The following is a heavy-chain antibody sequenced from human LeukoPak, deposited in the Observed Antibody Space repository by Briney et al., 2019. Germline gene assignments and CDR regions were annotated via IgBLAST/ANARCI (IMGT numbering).Heavy chain of an antibody. D-gene: IGHD5-18*01. V-gene: IGHV4-59*08. J-gene: IGHJ4*02. CDR1: GGSISSYY. CDR3: ARNSWAAMVTYFDY. Sequence: SETLSLTCTVSGGSISSYYWSWIRQPPGKGLGWIGYIYYSGSTNYNPSLKSRVTISVDTSKNQFSLKLSSVTAADTAVYYCARNSWAAMVTYFDYWGQGTLVTVSS. CDR2: IYYSGST.